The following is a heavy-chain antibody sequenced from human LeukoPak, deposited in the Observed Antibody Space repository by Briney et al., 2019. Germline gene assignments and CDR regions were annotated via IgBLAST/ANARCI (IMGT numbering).Heavy chain of an antibody. V-gene: IGHV1-2*02. Sequence: GASVKVSCKASGYTFTGYYMHWVRQAPGQGLEWMGWINPNSGGTNYAQKFQGGVTMTRDTSISTAYMELSRLRSDDTAVYYCARAADCTNGVCYDWFDPWGQGTLVTVSS. CDR2: INPNSGGT. CDR1: GYTFTGYY. D-gene: IGHD2-8*01. J-gene: IGHJ5*02. CDR3: ARAADCTNGVCYDWFDP.